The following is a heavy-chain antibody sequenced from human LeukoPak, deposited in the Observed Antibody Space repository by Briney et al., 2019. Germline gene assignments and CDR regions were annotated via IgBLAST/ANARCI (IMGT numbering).Heavy chain of an antibody. V-gene: IGHV1-2*02. D-gene: IGHD4-17*01. CDR2: INPKNGAT. CDR1: GYTFTGFY. J-gene: IGHJ4*02. Sequence: GASVSLSCKPSGYTFTGFYIHWVRQAPGQGLQWMCCINPKNGATKYSQNFRARVTITRDTSIDTAYMELSSLTSDDTAIYYCARPTHRLTVTTAIDYWGQGTLVTVSS. CDR3: ARPTHRLTVTTAIDY.